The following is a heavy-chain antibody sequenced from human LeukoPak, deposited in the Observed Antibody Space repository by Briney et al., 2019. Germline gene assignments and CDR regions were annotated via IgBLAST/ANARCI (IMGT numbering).Heavy chain of an antibody. D-gene: IGHD2-15*01. CDR2: ISGSGGST. V-gene: IGHV3-23*01. Sequence: GGSLRLSCAASGFTFSSYAMSWVRQAPGKGLEWVSAISGSGGSTYYADSVRGRFTISRDNSKNTLYLQMNSLRAEDTAVYYCAKPEGEVVAPYDAFDIWGQGTMVTVSS. CDR1: GFTFSSYA. J-gene: IGHJ3*02. CDR3: AKPEGEVVAPYDAFDI.